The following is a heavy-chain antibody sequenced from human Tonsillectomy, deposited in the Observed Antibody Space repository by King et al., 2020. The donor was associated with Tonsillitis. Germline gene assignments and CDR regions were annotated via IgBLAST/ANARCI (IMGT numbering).Heavy chain of an antibody. CDR2: MNMDGSTR. D-gene: IGHD6-13*01. J-gene: IGHJ4*02. CDR3: VSWSSWHAYY. V-gene: IGHV3-74*02. Sequence: VQLVESGGGLVQPGGSLRLSCVASGFTISGSWMHWARHSPGKGLMWVSRMNMDGSTRTYAESVKGRFTISRDNAKNTLYMEMNSLRAEDTAVYYCVSWSSWHAYYWGQGTLVTVSS. CDR1: GFTISGSW.